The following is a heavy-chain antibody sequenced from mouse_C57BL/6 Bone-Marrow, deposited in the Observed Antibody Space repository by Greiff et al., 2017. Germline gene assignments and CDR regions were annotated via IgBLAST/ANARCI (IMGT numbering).Heavy chain of an antibody. Sequence: EVQLQQSGPGLVKPSQSLSLTCSVTGYSITSGYYSYWLRQFPGNKLEWMGYISYDGCNNYNPSLKNRISIISDTSKNQFFLKLNTWTTEDPATYYCARIYYGNYVGDYWGQGTTLTVSS. D-gene: IGHD2-1*01. V-gene: IGHV3-6*01. CDR3: ARIYYGNYVGDY. CDR2: ISYDGCN. J-gene: IGHJ2*01. CDR1: GYSITSGYY.